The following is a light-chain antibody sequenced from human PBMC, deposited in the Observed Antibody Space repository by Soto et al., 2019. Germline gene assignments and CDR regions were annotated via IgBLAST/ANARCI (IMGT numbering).Light chain of an antibody. CDR3: QKYNGAPRT. CDR1: QVIDNY. CDR2: AAS. Sequence: DIQMTQSPSSLSASVGDRVTITCRATQVIDNYLAWYQQKPGKPPKLLIYAASSLQLGVPSRFSGSGSGTDFTLTISSLQPEDIATYYCQKYNGAPRTFGQGTKVEIK. V-gene: IGKV1-27*01. J-gene: IGKJ1*01.